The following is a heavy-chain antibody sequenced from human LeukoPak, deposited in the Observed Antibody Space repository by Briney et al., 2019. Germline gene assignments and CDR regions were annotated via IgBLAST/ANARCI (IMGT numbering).Heavy chain of an antibody. Sequence: PSETLSLTCTVSGGSISSYYWSWIRQPPGKGLEWIGYIYTSGSTNYNPSLKSRVTISVDTSKNQFSLKLSSVTAADTAVYYCARQGSSPPFDYRGQGTLVTVSS. CDR3: ARQGSSPPFDY. V-gene: IGHV4-4*09. CDR2: IYTSGST. CDR1: GGSISSYY. D-gene: IGHD6-13*01. J-gene: IGHJ4*02.